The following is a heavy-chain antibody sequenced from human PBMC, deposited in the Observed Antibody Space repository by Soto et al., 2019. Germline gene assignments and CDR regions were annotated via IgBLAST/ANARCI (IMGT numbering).Heavy chain of an antibody. CDR2: ISYDGSNK. CDR3: AKSSVPAASVPDY. CDR1: GFTFSSYG. J-gene: IGHJ4*02. D-gene: IGHD2-2*01. Sequence: GGSLRLSCAASGFTFSSYGMHWVRQAPGKGLEWVAVISYDGSNKYYADPVKGRFTISRDNSKNTLYLQMNSLRAEDTAVYYCAKSSVPAASVPDYWGQGTLVTVSS. V-gene: IGHV3-30*18.